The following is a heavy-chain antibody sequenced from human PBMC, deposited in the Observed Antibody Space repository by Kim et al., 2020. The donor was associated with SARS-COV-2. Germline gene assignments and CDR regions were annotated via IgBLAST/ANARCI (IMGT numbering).Heavy chain of an antibody. Sequence: GGSLRLSCAASGFAFSAYAMTWVRQAPGRGLEWVSSIGSHGTDTYYADSVRGRFTISRDNSKITLYLQMNTLTAEDTAIYYCAKEAPPSTNRQPFFAYWG. D-gene: IGHD2-8*01. V-gene: IGHV3-23*05. J-gene: IGHJ4*01. CDR3: AKEAPPSTNRQPFFAY. CDR1: GFAFSAYA. CDR2: IGSHGTDT.